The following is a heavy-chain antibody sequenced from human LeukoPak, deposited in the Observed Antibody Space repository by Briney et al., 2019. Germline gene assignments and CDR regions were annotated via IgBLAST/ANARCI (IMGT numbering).Heavy chain of an antibody. CDR3: ARVRGGYSYGDNWFDP. CDR1: GGSFSGYY. D-gene: IGHD5-18*01. Sequence: SETLSLTCAVYGGSFSGYYWSWLRQPPGKGLEWIGEINHSGSTNYNPSLKSRVTISVDTSKNQFSLKLSSVTAADTAVYYCARVRGGYSYGDNWFDPWGQGTLVTVSS. J-gene: IGHJ5*02. CDR2: INHSGST. V-gene: IGHV4-34*01.